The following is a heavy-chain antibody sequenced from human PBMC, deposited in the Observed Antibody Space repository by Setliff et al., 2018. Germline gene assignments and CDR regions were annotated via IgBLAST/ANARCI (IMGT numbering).Heavy chain of an antibody. J-gene: IGHJ4*02. CDR3: ARGLAYCGGDCFLRTGFDY. V-gene: IGHV1-69*10. CDR1: GGTFSSYA. CDR2: IIPILGIA. D-gene: IGHD2-21*02. Sequence: ASVKVSCKASGGTFSSYAISWVRQAPGQGLEWMGGIIPILGIANYAQKFQGRVTITADKSTSTAYMELSSLRSEDTAVYYCARGLAYCGGDCFLRTGFDYWGQGTQVTVSS.